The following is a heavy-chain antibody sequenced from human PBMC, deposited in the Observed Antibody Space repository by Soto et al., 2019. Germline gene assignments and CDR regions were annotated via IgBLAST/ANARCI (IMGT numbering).Heavy chain of an antibody. J-gene: IGHJ5*02. CDR1: GAFVNNFF. CDR3: ARNRGAITVSSKPLGEWFDP. D-gene: IGHD3-16*01. V-gene: IGHV4-59*02. CDR2: VSHGWAA. Sequence: QVQLQESGPGLVRPSETLSLTCTVSGAFVNNFFWSWLRQTPGKGLAGIGHVSHGWAAPYSAEGETAGYYPPLGSRATISLDLPKNQVSLRLTSGTAADTAVYYCARNRGAITVSSKPLGEWFDPWGQGTPVTVSS.